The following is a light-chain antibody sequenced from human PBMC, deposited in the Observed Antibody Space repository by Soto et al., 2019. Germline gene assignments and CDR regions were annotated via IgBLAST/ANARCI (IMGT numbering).Light chain of an antibody. CDR2: GAS. CDR3: QQYYSTPPT. J-gene: IGKJ4*01. CDR1: QSVGSN. V-gene: IGKV3-15*01. Sequence: EIVMTQSPATLSVSPGGRATLSCRASQSVGSNLAWYQQKPGQAPRLLFYGASTRATGFPARFSGSGSGTEFTLTISSLQSEDVAVYYCQQYYSTPPTFGGGTKLEIK.